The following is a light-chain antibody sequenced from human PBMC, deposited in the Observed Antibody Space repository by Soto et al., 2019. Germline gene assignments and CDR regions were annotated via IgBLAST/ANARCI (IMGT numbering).Light chain of an antibody. Sequence: DIQMTQSPSSLSASVGDRVTITCRASQGISNYLAWYQQKPGKVPKLLIYAASTLQSGVPSRFSGSGAGTDFTLTISSLQPEDVATDYCQKYNSPLGLTFGGGTKVEIK. CDR1: QGISNY. V-gene: IGKV1-27*01. J-gene: IGKJ4*01. CDR2: AAS. CDR3: QKYNSPLGLT.